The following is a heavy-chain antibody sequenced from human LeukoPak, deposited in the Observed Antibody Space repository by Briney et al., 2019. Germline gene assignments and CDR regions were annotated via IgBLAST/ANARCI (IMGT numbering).Heavy chain of an antibody. CDR1: GFTFGDYA. J-gene: IGHJ6*03. D-gene: IGHD3-10*01. Sequence: GGPLRLSCTASGFTFGDYAMSWFRQAPGKGLEWVSEISGSGGRTYYADSVKGRFTISRDNSKNTLYLQMNSLRAEDTALYYCAKEIRNFGTYYYYMDVWGKGTTVTISS. CDR2: ISGSGGRT. V-gene: IGHV3-23*01. CDR3: AKEIRNFGTYYYYMDV.